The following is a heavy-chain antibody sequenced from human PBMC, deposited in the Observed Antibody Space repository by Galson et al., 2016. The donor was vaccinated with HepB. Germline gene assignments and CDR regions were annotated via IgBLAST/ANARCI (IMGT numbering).Heavy chain of an antibody. D-gene: IGHD6-19*01. J-gene: IGHJ5*02. Sequence: SLRLSCAVSGFTFNSFAMHWVRQAPGKGLDWVAVISYDGSTIFYGDSVKGRFTISRDDSKNTVYLQMNSLRTEDTALYYCAKGALKYSSGWFDWFDPWGQGTLVTVPS. CDR1: GFTFNSFA. CDR3: AKGALKYSSGWFDWFDP. V-gene: IGHV3-30*18. CDR2: ISYDGSTI.